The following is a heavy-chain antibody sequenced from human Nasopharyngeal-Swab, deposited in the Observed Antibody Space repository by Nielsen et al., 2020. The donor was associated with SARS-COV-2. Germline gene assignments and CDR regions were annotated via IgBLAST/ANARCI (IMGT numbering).Heavy chain of an antibody. CDR2: LIWNSASK. J-gene: IGHJ4*02. V-gene: IGHV3-9*01. Sequence: SLKISCAASGFTFEDYRMYWVRQAPGKCLEWVSVLIWNSASKGYAASVKGRFTISRDNSKNTLYLQMNSLRAEDTAVYYCANTGGYSLGFDYWGQGTLVTVSS. CDR3: ANTGGYSLGFDY. CDR1: GFTFEDYR. D-gene: IGHD5-18*01.